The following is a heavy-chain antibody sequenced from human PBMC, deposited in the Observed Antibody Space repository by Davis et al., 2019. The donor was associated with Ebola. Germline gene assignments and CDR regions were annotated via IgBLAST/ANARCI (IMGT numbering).Heavy chain of an antibody. V-gene: IGHV5-51*01. D-gene: IGHD2-2*01. Sequence: GESLKISCKVSGYSFTSYWIAWVRQLPGKGLEWMGIIYPADSDIRYSPSFRGQVTISADKSIATAYLRWSSLKASDTAMYYCARQFIRCTSCPLTGWGQGTLVTVSS. CDR1: GYSFTSYW. J-gene: IGHJ4*02. CDR3: ARQFIRCTSCPLTG. CDR2: IYPADSDI.